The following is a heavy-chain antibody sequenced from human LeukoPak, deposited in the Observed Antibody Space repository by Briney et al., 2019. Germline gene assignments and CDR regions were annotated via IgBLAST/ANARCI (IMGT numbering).Heavy chain of an antibody. CDR1: GFTCSSYG. CDR2: ISSSGSTI. Sequence: SGGSLRLSCAASGFTCSSYGMSWVRQAPGKGLEWVSYISSSGSTIYYADSVKGRFTISRDNAKNSLYLQMNSLRAEDTAVYYCASGWLVRKYYFDYWGQGTLVTVSS. J-gene: IGHJ4*02. CDR3: ASGWLVRKYYFDY. V-gene: IGHV3-48*04. D-gene: IGHD6-19*01.